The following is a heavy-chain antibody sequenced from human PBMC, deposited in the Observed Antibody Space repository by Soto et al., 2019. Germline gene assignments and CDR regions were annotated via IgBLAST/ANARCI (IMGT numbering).Heavy chain of an antibody. CDR3: TKDINRAHMVALDN. CDR2: ITWNGGSV. Sequence: PGGSLRLSCAASGFTFDDYAMHWVRQAPGKGLEWVSGITWNGGSVGYADSVKGRFTISRDNAKNSLYLQMNSLRIEDTALYYCTKDINRAHMVALDNWGQGVLVTVSS. CDR1: GFTFDDYA. J-gene: IGHJ4*02. V-gene: IGHV3-9*01. D-gene: IGHD2-15*01.